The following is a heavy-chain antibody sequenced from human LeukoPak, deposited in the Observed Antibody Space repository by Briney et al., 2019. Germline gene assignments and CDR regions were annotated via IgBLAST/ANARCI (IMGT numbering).Heavy chain of an antibody. J-gene: IGHJ4*02. V-gene: IGHV4-59*01. CDR2: NHHSGST. CDR1: GGSISSYY. Sequence: SETLSLTCTVSGGSISSYYWSWIRQSPGKGLEWIGYNHHSGSTSYNPSLRSRVTISVDTSKNQFSLRLTSVSAADTAAYYCARGGDDGITWLLLGYWGQGTLVTVSS. CDR3: ARGGDDGITWLLLGY. D-gene: IGHD1-26*01.